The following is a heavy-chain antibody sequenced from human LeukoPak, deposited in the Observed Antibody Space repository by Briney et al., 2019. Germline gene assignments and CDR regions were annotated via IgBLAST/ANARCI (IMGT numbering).Heavy chain of an antibody. J-gene: IGHJ6*02. Sequence: GGSLRLSCAASGFTFSSYAMSWVRQAPGKGLEWVSAISGSGGSTYYADSVKGRFTISRDNSKNTLYLQMNSLRAEDTAVYYRAKDLDWSPKYYDFWSGYYTGGNYYYGMDVWGQGTTVTVSS. CDR2: ISGSGGST. D-gene: IGHD3-3*01. V-gene: IGHV3-23*01. CDR1: GFTFSSYA. CDR3: AKDLDWSPKYYDFWSGYYTGGNYYYGMDV.